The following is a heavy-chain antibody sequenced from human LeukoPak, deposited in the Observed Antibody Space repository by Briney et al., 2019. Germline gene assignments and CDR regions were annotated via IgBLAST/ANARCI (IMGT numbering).Heavy chain of an antibody. D-gene: IGHD6-19*01. CDR2: IYGGGST. V-gene: IGHV3-66*02. J-gene: IGHJ4*02. CDR3: ARPTSGWSALDY. Sequence: RLGGSLRLSCAASGFTVSSNYMSWVRQAPGKGLEWVSVIYGGGSTYYADSVKGRFTISRDNSKNTLYLQMNSLRTEDTAVYYCARPTSGWSALDYWGQGTLVTVSS. CDR1: GFTVSSNY.